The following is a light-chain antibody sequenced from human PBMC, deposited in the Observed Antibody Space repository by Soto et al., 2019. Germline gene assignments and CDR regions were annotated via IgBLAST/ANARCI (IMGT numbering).Light chain of an antibody. CDR3: QQYNSYWWT. CDR1: KSISSW. V-gene: IGKV1-5*03. Sequence: DLPMTPSESGVTSSXGHRVTITXRASKSISSWLAWYQKKPGKTPKLLISKASSLESGVPPRFRASGSGTEFTLTITSLQPNDFAPYCCQQYNSYWWTFGQGTKV. CDR2: KAS. J-gene: IGKJ1*01.